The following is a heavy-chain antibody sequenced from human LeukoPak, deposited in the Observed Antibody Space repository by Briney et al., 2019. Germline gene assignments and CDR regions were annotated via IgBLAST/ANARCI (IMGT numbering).Heavy chain of an antibody. CDR1: GFTVSSNY. CDR3: AMGGIGQQLAARYLDY. J-gene: IGHJ4*02. V-gene: IGHV3-53*01. Sequence: GGSLRLSCAASGFTVSSNYMSWVRQAPGKGLEWVLVIYSGGSTYDADSVKGRFTISRDNSKNTLYLQMNSLRAEDTAVYYCAMGGIGQQLAARYLDYWGQGTLVTVSS. D-gene: IGHD6-13*01. CDR2: IYSGGST.